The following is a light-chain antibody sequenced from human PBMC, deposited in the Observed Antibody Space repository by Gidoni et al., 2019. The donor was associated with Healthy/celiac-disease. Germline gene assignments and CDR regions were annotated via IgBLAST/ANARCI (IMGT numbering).Light chain of an antibody. CDR2: AAS. V-gene: IGKV1-39*01. Sequence: DIQMTQSPSSLSASVGDRVNITCRASQSMSSYLNWYQQKPGKAPKLLIYAASSLQSGVPSRFSCSGSGTDFTLTISSLHPEDFATYSCQQSYSTPRTFGQGTKVEIK. CDR3: QQSYSTPRT. J-gene: IGKJ1*01. CDR1: QSMSSY.